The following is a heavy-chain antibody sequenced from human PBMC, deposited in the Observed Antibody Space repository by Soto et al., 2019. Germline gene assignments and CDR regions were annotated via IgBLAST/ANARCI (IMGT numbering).Heavy chain of an antibody. D-gene: IGHD6-25*01. Sequence: QVQLQESGPGLVKPSQTLSLTCAVSGDSISSSDYFWTWIRQPPGKGLEWIGYISHSGGTNYSPSLQGRVSILVDTSKTHFSLRLSSVTAEDTAVYYCASELSGYAFGPGEVHWGRGTLVTVSS. V-gene: IGHV4-30-4*01. CDR1: GDSISSSDYF. CDR3: ASELSGYAFGPGEVH. CDR2: ISHSGGT. J-gene: IGHJ4*02.